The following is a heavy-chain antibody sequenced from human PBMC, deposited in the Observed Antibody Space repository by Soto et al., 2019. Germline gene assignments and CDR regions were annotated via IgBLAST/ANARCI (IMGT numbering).Heavy chain of an antibody. Sequence: GGSLRLSCAASGFTFSSYSMNWVRQAPGKGLEWVSYISSSSSTIYYADSVKGRFTISRDNAKNSLYLQMNSLRAEDTAVYYCARDARGYYDSWSGYLGYGIWGQGTMVTVSS. V-gene: IGHV3-48*01. CDR3: ARDARGYYDSWSGYLGYGI. CDR2: ISSSSSTI. J-gene: IGHJ3*02. D-gene: IGHD3-3*01. CDR1: GFTFSSYS.